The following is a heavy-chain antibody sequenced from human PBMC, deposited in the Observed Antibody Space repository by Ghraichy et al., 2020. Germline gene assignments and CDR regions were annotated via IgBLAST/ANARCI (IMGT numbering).Heavy chain of an antibody. CDR3: TRDPPVSDP. CDR2: ISSDGSIT. D-gene: IGHD1-14*01. V-gene: IGHV3-74*01. J-gene: IGHJ5*02. Sequence: GGSLRLSCGASGFTFSNYWMHWVRQAPGKGLMWVSRISSDGSITNYADSVKGRFTVSRDNAKHTMYLQMSSLRADDTAVYYCTRDPPVSDPWGQGTLVTVST. CDR1: GFTFSNYW.